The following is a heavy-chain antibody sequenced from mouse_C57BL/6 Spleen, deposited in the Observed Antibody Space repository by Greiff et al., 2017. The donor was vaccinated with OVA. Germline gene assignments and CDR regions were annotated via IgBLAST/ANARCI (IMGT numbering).Heavy chain of an antibody. Sequence: QVQLQQPGAGLVRPGTSVKLSCTASGYTFTSYWMHWVKQRPGQGLEWIGVIDPSDSYTNYNPKFKGKATLTVDTSTSTAYMQLSSLTSEDSAVYYCADWGSTYAYWGQGTTLTVSS. V-gene: IGHV1-59*01. CDR2: IDPSDSYT. CDR3: ADWGSTYAY. D-gene: IGHD1-1*01. CDR1: GYTFTSYW. J-gene: IGHJ2*01.